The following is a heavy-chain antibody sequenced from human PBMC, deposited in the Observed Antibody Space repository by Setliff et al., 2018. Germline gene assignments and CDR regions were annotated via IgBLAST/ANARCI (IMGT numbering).Heavy chain of an antibody. J-gene: IGHJ4*02. V-gene: IGHV4-31*03. CDR3: ARTPDGFLGDGYNLNTLGYFDS. Sequence: PSETLSLTCTVSGGSISSGDHYWSWIRQHPGKGLEWIGYIYHSGNTYYNPSLKSRVTISVDTSKNQFSLKLSSVTAADTAVYYCARTPDGFLGDGYNLNTLGYFDSWGQGTLVTVSS. D-gene: IGHD3-3*01. CDR2: IYHSGNT. CDR1: GGSISSGDHY.